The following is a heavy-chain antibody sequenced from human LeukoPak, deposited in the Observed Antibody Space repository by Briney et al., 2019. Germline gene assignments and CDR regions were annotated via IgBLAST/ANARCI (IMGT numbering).Heavy chain of an antibody. V-gene: IGHV4-38-2*02. CDR2: IYHTGST. CDR3: AREHVSSSSGGDWFDP. D-gene: IGHD6-6*01. CDR1: GYSITSGYY. J-gene: IGHJ5*02. Sequence: DPSETLSLTCSVSGYSITSGYYWGWIRQPPGKGLEWIGSIYHTGSTYYNPSLKSRVTISVDTSKNQLSLRLSSVSAADTAVYYCAREHVSSSSGGDWFDPWGQGTLVTVSS.